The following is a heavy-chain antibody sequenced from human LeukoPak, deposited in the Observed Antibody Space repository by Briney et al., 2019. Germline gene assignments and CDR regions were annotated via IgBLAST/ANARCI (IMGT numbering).Heavy chain of an antibody. CDR1: GFTFSSYG. D-gene: IGHD3-3*01. Sequence: GGSLRLSCAASGFTFSSYGMHWVRQAPDKGLEWVTLISYDGSRIYYADSVKGRFTISRDNSKNMLYLQMNSLRAEDTAVYYCVRESGWGLPHAFDFWGQGTMVTVSS. J-gene: IGHJ3*01. CDR2: ISYDGSRI. V-gene: IGHV3-30*19. CDR3: VRESGWGLPHAFDF.